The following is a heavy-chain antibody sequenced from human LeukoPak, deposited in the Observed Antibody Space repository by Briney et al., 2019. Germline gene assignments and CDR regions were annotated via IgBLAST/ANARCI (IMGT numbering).Heavy chain of an antibody. Sequence: GGSLRLSCATSGFTFSHYGMHWVRQAPGKGLERVAVIWSDGSNRYYGDPVKGRFTISRDNFQSTVYLQMNSLRAEDTAVYYCAKDAQRGFDYSNSLDNWGQGTLVTVSS. CDR3: AKDAQRGFDYSNSLDN. CDR2: IWSDGSNR. J-gene: IGHJ4*02. D-gene: IGHD4-11*01. CDR1: GFTFSHYG. V-gene: IGHV3-33*06.